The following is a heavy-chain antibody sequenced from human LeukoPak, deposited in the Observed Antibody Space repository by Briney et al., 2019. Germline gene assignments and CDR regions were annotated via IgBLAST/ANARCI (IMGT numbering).Heavy chain of an antibody. D-gene: IGHD3-16*02. CDR3: ARVPHSSTFGGVIVKN. V-gene: IGHV4-34*01. Sequence: SETLSLTCAVYGGSFSGYYWSWIRQPPGKGLEWIGEINHSGSTNYNPSLKSRVTISVDTSKNQFSLKLSSVTAADTAVYYCARVPHSSTFGGVIVKNWGQGTLVTVSS. J-gene: IGHJ4*02. CDR1: GGSFSGYY. CDR2: INHSGST.